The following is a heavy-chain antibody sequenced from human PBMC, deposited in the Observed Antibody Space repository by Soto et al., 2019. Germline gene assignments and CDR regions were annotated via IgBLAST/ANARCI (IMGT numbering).Heavy chain of an antibody. V-gene: IGHV3-23*01. CDR1: GFTFSSYA. J-gene: IGHJ4*02. D-gene: IGHD1-20*01. CDR2: ISGSGGST. Sequence: PGGSLRLSCAAFGFTFSSYAMSWVRQAPGKGLEWVSAISGSGGSTYYADSVKGRFTISRDNSKNTLYLQMNSLRAEDTAVYYCAKGRGSYNLFDYCGQGTLVTVSS. CDR3: AKGRGSYNLFDY.